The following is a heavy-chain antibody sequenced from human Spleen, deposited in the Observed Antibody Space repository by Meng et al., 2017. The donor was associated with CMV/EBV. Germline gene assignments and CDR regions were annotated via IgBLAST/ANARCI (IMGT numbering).Heavy chain of an antibody. Sequence: GGSLRLSCAASGFTFSSYGMHWVRQAPGKGLEWVAFIRYDGSNKYYADSVKGRFTISRDNAKNSLYLQMNSLRAEDTAVYYCARVNAPQYYYDSSGFDYWGQGTLVTVSS. CDR2: IRYDGSNK. D-gene: IGHD3-22*01. V-gene: IGHV3-30*02. CDR3: ARVNAPQYYYDSSGFDY. CDR1: GFTFSSYG. J-gene: IGHJ4*02.